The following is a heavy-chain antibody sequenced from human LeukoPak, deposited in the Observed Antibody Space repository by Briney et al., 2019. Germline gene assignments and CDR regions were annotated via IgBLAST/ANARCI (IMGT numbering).Heavy chain of an antibody. V-gene: IGHV3-30*18. D-gene: IGHD5-12*01. CDR1: GFTFSSYG. J-gene: IGHJ4*02. Sequence: PGGSLRLSCAASGFTFSSYGMHWVRQAPGKGLEWVAVIPYDGSNKYYADSVKGRFTISRDNSKNTLYLQMNSLRAEDTAVYYCAKVDSGGYEYDYWGQGTLVTVSS. CDR2: IPYDGSNK. CDR3: AKVDSGGYEYDY.